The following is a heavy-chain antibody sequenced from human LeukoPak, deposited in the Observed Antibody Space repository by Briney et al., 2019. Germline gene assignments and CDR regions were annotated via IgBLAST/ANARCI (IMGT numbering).Heavy chain of an antibody. J-gene: IGHJ4*02. CDR1: GFSLSTGGVG. CDR3: AHHGYAKNSLDY. Sequence: SGPTLVNPTQTLTLTCTFSGFSLSTGGVGVGWIRQPPGKALEWLALIYWNDDKRYSPSLKNRLSITKDTSKNQVVLTMTNMDPVDTATYYCAHHGYAKNSLDYWGQGTLVTVSS. V-gene: IGHV2-5*01. CDR2: IYWNDDK. D-gene: IGHD5-18*01.